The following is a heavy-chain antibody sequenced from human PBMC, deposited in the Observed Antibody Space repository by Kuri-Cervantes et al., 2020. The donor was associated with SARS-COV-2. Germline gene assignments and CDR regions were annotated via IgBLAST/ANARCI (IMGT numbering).Heavy chain of an antibody. D-gene: IGHD6-13*01. CDR3: AREYSSSWYARPDYYYGMDV. V-gene: IGHV1-69*04. CDR1: GGTFSSYA. CDR2: IIPILGIA. Sequence: SVKVSCKASGGTFSSYAISWVRQAPGQGLEWMGRIIPILGIANYAQKFQGRVTITADKSTSTAYMELGSLRSEDTAVYYCAREYSSSWYARPDYYYGMDVWGQGTTVTVSS. J-gene: IGHJ6*02.